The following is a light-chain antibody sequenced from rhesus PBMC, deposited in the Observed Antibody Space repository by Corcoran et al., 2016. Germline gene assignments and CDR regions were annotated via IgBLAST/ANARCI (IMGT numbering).Light chain of an antibody. Sequence: ETVVTQSPATLSLSPGERATLSCRASQSVGSYLAWYPQTPGQAPRLLISGASHRATAIPERFSGSGSGTDFTLTISSLEPEDVGVYYCQQSSNLSTFGGGTKVELK. CDR2: GAS. CDR3: QQSSNLST. J-gene: IGKJ4*01. V-gene: IGKV3-24*04. CDR1: QSVGSY.